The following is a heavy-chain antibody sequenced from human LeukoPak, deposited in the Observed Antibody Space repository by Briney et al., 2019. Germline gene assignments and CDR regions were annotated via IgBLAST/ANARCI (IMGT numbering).Heavy chain of an antibody. CDR1: GFTVSSNY. V-gene: IGHV3-66*01. J-gene: IGHJ4*02. D-gene: IGHD3-22*01. Sequence: GGSLRLSCAASGFTVSSNYMTWVRQAPGKGLEWVSLIYSGGSTDYADSVKGRFTISRDNSMNTLYLQMNSLRAEDTAVYYCARVSVAYDSTGYRFDDWGQGSLVTVSS. CDR2: IYSGGST. CDR3: ARVSVAYDSTGYRFDD.